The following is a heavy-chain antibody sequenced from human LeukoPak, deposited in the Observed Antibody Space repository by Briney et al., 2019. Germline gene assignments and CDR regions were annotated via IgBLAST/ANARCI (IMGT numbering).Heavy chain of an antibody. CDR3: ARDVVGGGYYMDV. D-gene: IGHD3-16*01. CDR1: GYTFTSYY. Sequence: ASVKVSCKASGYTFTSYYMHWVRQAPGQGLEWMGIINPSGGSTSYAQKFQGRVTMTRDTSTSTVYMELNSLRAEDTAVYYCARDVVGGGYYMDVWGKGTTVTVSS. J-gene: IGHJ6*03. CDR2: INPSGGST. V-gene: IGHV1-46*01.